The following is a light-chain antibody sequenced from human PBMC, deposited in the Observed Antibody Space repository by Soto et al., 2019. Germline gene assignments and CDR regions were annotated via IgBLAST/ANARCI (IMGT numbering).Light chain of an antibody. CDR2: KAS. J-gene: IGKJ1*01. Sequence: DIQMTQSPSTLSASVGDTVTITCRASRSVDLWLAWYQQKPGKAPKLLIYKASSLKSGVPSRFSGSGSGTDFTLTISSLQPEDFATYYCQQFNNYPRTFGQGTKVDIK. CDR3: QQFNNYPRT. CDR1: RSVDLW. V-gene: IGKV1-5*03.